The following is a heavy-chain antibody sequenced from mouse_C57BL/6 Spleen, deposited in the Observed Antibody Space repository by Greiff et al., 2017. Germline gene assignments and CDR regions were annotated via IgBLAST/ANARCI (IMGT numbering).Heavy chain of an antibody. CDR1: GFSLTSYG. CDR3: AKKGGPGWFAY. D-gene: IGHD3-3*01. V-gene: IGHV2-5*01. CDR2: IWRGGST. Sequence: QVQLKQSGPGLVQPSQSLSITCTVSGFSLTSYGVHWVRQSPGKGLEWLGVIWRGGSTDYNAAFMYRLSITKDNSTSPVFFKLSSLQADDSAIYYCAKKGGPGWFAYWGQGTLVTVSA. J-gene: IGHJ3*01.